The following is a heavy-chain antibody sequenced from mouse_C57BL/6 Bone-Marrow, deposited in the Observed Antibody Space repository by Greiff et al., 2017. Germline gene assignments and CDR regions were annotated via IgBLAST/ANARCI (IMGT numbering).Heavy chain of an antibody. CDR2: INPYNGGT. J-gene: IGHJ4*01. D-gene: IGHD4-1*02. CDR1: GYTFTDYY. Sequence: VQLQQSGPVLVKPGASVKMSCKASGYTFTDYYMNWVKQSHGKSLEWLGVINPYNGGTSYNQKFKGKATLTVDKSSSTAYMELNSLTSEDSAVYYCARNNWEYYYAMDYWGQGTSVTVSS. CDR3: ARNNWEYYYAMDY. V-gene: IGHV1-19*01.